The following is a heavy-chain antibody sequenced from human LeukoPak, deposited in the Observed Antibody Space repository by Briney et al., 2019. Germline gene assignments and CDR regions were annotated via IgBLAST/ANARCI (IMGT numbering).Heavy chain of an antibody. CDR2: ISGSGGST. CDR1: GFTFSSYA. D-gene: IGHD6-19*01. CDR3: AKEAAVADWFDP. Sequence: GALRLSCAASGFTFSSYAMSWVRQAPGKGLEWVSAISGSGGSTYYADSVKGRFTISRDNSKNTLYLQMNSLRAEDRAVYYCAKEAAVADWFDPWGQGALVTVSS. V-gene: IGHV3-23*01. J-gene: IGHJ5*02.